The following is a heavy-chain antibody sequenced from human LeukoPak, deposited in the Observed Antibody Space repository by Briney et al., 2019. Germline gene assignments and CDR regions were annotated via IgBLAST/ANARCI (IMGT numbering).Heavy chain of an antibody. V-gene: IGHV1-69*04. J-gene: IGHJ4*02. CDR1: GGTFSSYA. CDR2: IIPILGIA. Sequence: SVKVSCKASGGTFSSYAISWVRQAPGQGLKWMGRIIPILGIANYAQKFQGRVTITADKSTSSAYMELSSLRSEDTAVYYCARGEGTAGTYFDYWGQGTLVTVSS. D-gene: IGHD6-13*01. CDR3: ARGEGTAGTYFDY.